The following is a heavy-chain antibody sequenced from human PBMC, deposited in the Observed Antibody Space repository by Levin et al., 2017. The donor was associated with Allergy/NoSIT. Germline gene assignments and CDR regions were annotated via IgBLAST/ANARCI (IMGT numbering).Heavy chain of an antibody. V-gene: IGHV3-33*01. Sequence: PGESLKISCAASGFTFSSYGMHWVRQAPGKGLEWVAVIWYDGSNKYYADSVKGRFTISRDNSKNTLYLQMNSLRAEDTAVYYCARGRAIYYDSSGYYYTWGQGTLVTVSS. D-gene: IGHD3-22*01. CDR2: IWYDGSNK. CDR3: ARGRAIYYDSSGYYYT. J-gene: IGHJ4*02. CDR1: GFTFSSYG.